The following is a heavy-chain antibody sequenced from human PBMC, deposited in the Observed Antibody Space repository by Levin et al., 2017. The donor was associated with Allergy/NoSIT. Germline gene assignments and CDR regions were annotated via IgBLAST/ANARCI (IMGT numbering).Heavy chain of an antibody. Sequence: GGSLRLSCAASGFTFSSYSMNWVRQAPGKGLEWVSAISSSSNYIYYADSVKGRFTISRDNAKNSLYLQMNSLRAEDTAVYYCARDLGAVAGSAEFDYWGQGTLVTVSS. CDR3: ARDLGAVAGSAEFDY. CDR1: GFTFSSYS. V-gene: IGHV3-21*01. J-gene: IGHJ4*02. D-gene: IGHD6-19*01. CDR2: ISSSSNYI.